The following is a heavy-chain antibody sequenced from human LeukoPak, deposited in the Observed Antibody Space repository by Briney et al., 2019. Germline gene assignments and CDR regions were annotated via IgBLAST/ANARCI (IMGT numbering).Heavy chain of an antibody. CDR3: ARENRYSSGWPFDY. J-gene: IGHJ4*02. CDR2: ISSSSSYI. D-gene: IGHD6-19*01. CDR1: RITFRNAW. Sequence: GGSLRLSCAVSRITFRNAWMSWVRQAPGKGLEWVSSISSSSSYIYYADSVKGRFTISRDNAKNSLYLQMNSLRAEDTAVYYCARENRYSSGWPFDYWGQGTLVTVSS. V-gene: IGHV3-21*01.